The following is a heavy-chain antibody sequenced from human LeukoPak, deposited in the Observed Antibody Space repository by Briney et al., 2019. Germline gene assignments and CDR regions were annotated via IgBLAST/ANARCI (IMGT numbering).Heavy chain of an antibody. CDR3: ARDRNYSSGWKGDAFDI. V-gene: IGHV4-59*01. CDR2: IYHSGST. D-gene: IGHD6-19*01. J-gene: IGHJ3*02. CDR1: GGSISSYY. Sequence: SETLSLTCTVSGGSISSYYWSWIRQPPGKGLEWIGYIYHSGSTNYNPSLNSRVTISVDTSKNQFSLKLSSVTAADTAVYYCARDRNYSSGWKGDAFDIWGQGTMVTVSS.